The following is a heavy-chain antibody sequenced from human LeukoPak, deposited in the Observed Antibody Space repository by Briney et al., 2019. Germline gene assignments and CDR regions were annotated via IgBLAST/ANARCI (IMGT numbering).Heavy chain of an antibody. CDR2: INHSGST. Sequence: TSETLSLTCAVYGGSFSGYYWSWIRQPPGKGLEWIGEINHSGSTNYNPSLKSRVTISVDTSKNQFSLKLSSVTAADTAVYYCARVQGSCSGTNCYSLYFDYWGQGTLVTVSS. V-gene: IGHV4-34*01. CDR3: ARVQGSCSGTNCYSLYFDY. CDR1: GGSFSGYY. D-gene: IGHD2-15*01. J-gene: IGHJ4*02.